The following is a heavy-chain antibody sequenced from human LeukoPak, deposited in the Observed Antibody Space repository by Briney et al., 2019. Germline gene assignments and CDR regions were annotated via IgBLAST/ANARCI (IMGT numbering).Heavy chain of an antibody. CDR3: ARDNYPAVAGEYYFDY. CDR2: IYTSGST. CDR1: GGSMSSYY. J-gene: IGHJ4*02. Sequence: SETLSLTCTVSGGSMSSYYWSWIRQPAGKGLEWIGRIYTSGSTNYNPSLKSRVTMSVDTSKNQFSLKLSSVTAADTAVYYCARDNYPAVAGEYYFDYWGQGTLVTVSS. V-gene: IGHV4-4*07. D-gene: IGHD6-19*01.